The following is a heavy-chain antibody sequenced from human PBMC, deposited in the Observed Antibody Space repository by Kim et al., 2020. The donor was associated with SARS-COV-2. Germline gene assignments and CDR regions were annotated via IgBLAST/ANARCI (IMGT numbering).Heavy chain of an antibody. CDR2: INAGNGNT. CDR3: ARSPDIVATISLDY. Sequence: ASVKVSCKASGYTFTSYAMHWVRQAPGQRLEWMGWINAGNGNTKYSQKFHGRVTITRDTSASTAYMELSSLRSEDTAVYYCARSPDIVATISLDYWGQGTLVTVSS. V-gene: IGHV1-3*01. D-gene: IGHD5-12*01. J-gene: IGHJ4*02. CDR1: GYTFTSYA.